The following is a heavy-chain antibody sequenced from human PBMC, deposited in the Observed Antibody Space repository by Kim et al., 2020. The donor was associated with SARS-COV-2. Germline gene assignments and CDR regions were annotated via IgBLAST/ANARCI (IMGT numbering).Heavy chain of an antibody. CDR1: GGSFSGYY. J-gene: IGHJ6*03. Sequence: SETLSLTCAVYGGSFSGYYWSWIRQPPGKGLEWIGEINHSGSTNYNPTLKRRVTISVDTSKNQFSLTLSSVTAADTAVYYCARGTRQWLSRDYYYYMDVWGKGTTVTVSS. V-gene: IGHV4-34*01. D-gene: IGHD6-19*01. CDR3: ARGTRQWLSRDYYYYMDV. CDR2: INHSGST.